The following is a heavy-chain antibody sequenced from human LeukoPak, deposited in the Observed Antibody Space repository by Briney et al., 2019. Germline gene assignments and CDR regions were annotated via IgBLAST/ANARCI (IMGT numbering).Heavy chain of an antibody. J-gene: IGHJ4*02. Sequence: GGSLRLSCAASGFTFSTYAMSWVRQAPGKGLEWVSAISGSGGSTYYADSVKGRFTISRDNSKNPLYLQMNSLRAEDTALYYCAKDLPRTYYDSSGYSFDHWGQGTLVTVSS. CDR1: GFTFSTYA. D-gene: IGHD3-22*01. CDR3: AKDLPRTYYDSSGYSFDH. V-gene: IGHV3-23*01. CDR2: ISGSGGST.